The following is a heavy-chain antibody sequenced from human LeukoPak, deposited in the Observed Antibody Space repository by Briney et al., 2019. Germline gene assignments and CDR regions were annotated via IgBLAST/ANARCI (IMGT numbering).Heavy chain of an antibody. D-gene: IGHD1-26*01. CDR2: IKQDGSEK. J-gene: IGHJ4*02. Sequence: GGSLRLSCVASGFTFSSYEMNWVRQAPGKGLEWVANIKQDGSEKYYVDSVKGRFTISRDNARNSLYLQMNSLRAEDTAVYYCARRRYSGSSQHFDYWGQGTLVTVSS. V-gene: IGHV3-7*01. CDR1: GFTFSSYE. CDR3: ARRRYSGSSQHFDY.